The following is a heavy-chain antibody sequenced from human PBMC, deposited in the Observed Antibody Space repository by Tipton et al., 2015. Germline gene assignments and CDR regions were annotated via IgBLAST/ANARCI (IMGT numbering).Heavy chain of an antibody. D-gene: IGHD4-17*01. CDR3: AKSGLRPNYFDQ. V-gene: IGHV3-53*01. Sequence: SLRLSCVVSGVTFSNAWMSWVRQAPGKGLEWVSVLSLDGSTNYAESVKGRFTISRDDSKNTLYLQMNSLRAEDTAVYYCAKSGLRPNYFDQWGQGTLVTVSS. CDR2: LSLDGST. CDR1: GVTFSNAW. J-gene: IGHJ4*02.